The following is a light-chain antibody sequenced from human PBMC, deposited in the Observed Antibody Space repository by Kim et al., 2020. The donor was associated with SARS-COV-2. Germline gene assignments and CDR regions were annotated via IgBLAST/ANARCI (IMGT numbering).Light chain of an antibody. CDR1: QNIRTW. CDR3: QQYDSFPLT. V-gene: IGKV1-5*03. Sequence: DIQMTQSPSTLSESVGDSVTLTCRASQNIRTWLAWYQQKPGKAPKLLIYKASVLESGAPLRFSGSGAGTQFTLTISSLQPDDVATYFCQQYDSFPLTFGGGTKLEIK. J-gene: IGKJ4*01. CDR2: KAS.